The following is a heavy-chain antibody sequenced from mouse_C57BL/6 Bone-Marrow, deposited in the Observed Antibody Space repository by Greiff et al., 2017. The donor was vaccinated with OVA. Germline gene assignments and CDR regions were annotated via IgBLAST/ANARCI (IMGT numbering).Heavy chain of an antibody. CDR1: GYTFTSYT. D-gene: IGHD1-1*01. V-gene: IGHV1-4*01. CDR2: INPSSGYT. CDR3: ARIYYGSAWFAY. J-gene: IGHJ3*01. Sequence: VQLQQSGAELARPGASVKMSCKASGYTFTSYTMHWVKQRPGQGLEWIGYINPSSGYTKYNQKFKDKATLTADKSSSTAYMQLSSLTSEDAAVDYCARIYYGSAWFAYWGQGTLVTVSA.